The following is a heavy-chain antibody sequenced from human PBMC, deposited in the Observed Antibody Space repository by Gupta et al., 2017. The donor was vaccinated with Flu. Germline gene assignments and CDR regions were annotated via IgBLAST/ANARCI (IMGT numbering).Heavy chain of an antibody. CDR3: ATVGGSQEFDY. Sequence: EVQLLESGGGLVQPGGSMRLSCAGSGFTFSSYAMSWATQGPGKGLEWVSVISGSGGSTYYADSVKDRFTISRDNSKNTLYLQMNSLRAEDTAIYYCATVGGSQEFDYWGQGTLVTVAS. CDR1: GFTFSSYA. V-gene: IGHV3-23*01. J-gene: IGHJ4*02. D-gene: IGHD1-26*01. CDR2: ISGSGGST.